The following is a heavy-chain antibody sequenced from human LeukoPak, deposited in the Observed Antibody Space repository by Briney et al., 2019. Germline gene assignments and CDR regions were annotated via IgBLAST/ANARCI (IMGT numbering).Heavy chain of an antibody. D-gene: IGHD3-10*01. V-gene: IGHV3-48*04. CDR3: ARDSKDEFGELLSFYYYYYMDI. CDR2: ISSSSSTI. CDR1: GFTFSSYS. J-gene: IGHJ6*03. Sequence: GGSLRLSCAASGFTFSSYSMNWVRQAPGKGLEWVSYISSSSSTIYYADSVKGRFTISRDNAKNSLYLQMNSLRAEDTAVYYCARDSKDEFGELLSFYYYYYMDIWGKGTTVTVSS.